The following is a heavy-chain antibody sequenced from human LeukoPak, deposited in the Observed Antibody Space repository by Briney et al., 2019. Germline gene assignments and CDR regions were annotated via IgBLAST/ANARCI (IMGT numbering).Heavy chain of an antibody. CDR3: ARDVASAAQLFDY. Sequence: GGSLRLSCAASGFTFCDYYMSWMRQAPGKGLEGVSYISSSGSSTYYADSVKGRLTISRDNAKKSLYLQMNSLRAEDTAVYYCARDVASAAQLFDYWGQGTLVTVSS. V-gene: IGHV3-11*01. D-gene: IGHD2-15*01. CDR2: ISSSGSST. CDR1: GFTFCDYY. J-gene: IGHJ4*02.